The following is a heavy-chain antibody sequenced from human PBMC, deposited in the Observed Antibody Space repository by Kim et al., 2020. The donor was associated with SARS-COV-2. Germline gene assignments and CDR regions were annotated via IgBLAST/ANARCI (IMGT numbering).Heavy chain of an antibody. J-gene: IGHJ4*03. CDR3: ARDRYYDDSGPLGL. CDR1: GFTSSQYH. Sequence: GGSLRLSCAMSGFTSSQYHLHWVRQAPGKGLQWVATVLSDGTEKYELDSVKGRFTISRDSPRNTLYLQMDNLRAEDTAVYYCARDRYYDDSGPLGLWGQGTRVTVSS. CDR2: VLSDGTEK. D-gene: IGHD3-22*01. V-gene: IGHV3-30*02.